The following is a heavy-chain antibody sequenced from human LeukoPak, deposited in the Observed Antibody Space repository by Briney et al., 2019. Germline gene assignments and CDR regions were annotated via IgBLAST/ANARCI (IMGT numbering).Heavy chain of an antibody. V-gene: IGHV3-64D*06. J-gene: IGHJ4*02. CDR2: ISSNGGST. Sequence: GGSLRLSCAASGFTFSTFAMSWVRQAPGQGLEYVSAISSNGGSTYYADSVKGRFTISRDNSKNTLFLQMSSLRAEDTAVYYCVKVSRDSSGYSYFDYWGQGTLVTVSS. CDR1: GFTFSTFA. D-gene: IGHD3-22*01. CDR3: VKVSRDSSGYSYFDY.